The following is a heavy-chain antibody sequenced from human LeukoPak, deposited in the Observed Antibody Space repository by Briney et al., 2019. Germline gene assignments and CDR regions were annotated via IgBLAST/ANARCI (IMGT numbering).Heavy chain of an antibody. CDR3: ARDAAGGSYLYYYYYYGMDV. CDR1: GFIFSGYG. CDR2: ISYDGSDK. D-gene: IGHD1-26*01. J-gene: IGHJ6*02. V-gene: IGHV3-30*03. Sequence: GRSLRLSCAASGFIFSGYGMHWVRQAPGKGLEWVAVISYDGSDKYYADSVKGRFTISRDNSKNTLYLQMNSLRAEDTAVYYCARDAAGGSYLYYYYYYGMDVWGQGTTVTVSS.